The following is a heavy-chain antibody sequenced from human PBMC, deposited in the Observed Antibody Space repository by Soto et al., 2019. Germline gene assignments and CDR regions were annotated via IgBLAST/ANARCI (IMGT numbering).Heavy chain of an antibody. CDR2: INSDGSST. D-gene: IGHD7-27*01. V-gene: IGHV3-74*01. CDR3: ASSLLTPFDY. CDR1: GFTFSSYW. J-gene: IGHJ4*02. Sequence: EVQLVESGGGLVQPGGSLRLSCAAYGFTFSSYWMHWVRQAPGKGLVWVSRINSDGSSTFYADSVKGRFPISRDDARNAMALQMNSLRAEDKAVYYCASSLLTPFDYWGQGAMVTVSS.